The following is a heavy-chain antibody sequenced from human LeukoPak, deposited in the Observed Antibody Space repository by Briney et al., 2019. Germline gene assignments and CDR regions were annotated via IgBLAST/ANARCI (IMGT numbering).Heavy chain of an antibody. CDR1: GYTFTGYY. J-gene: IGHJ4*02. CDR2: FGPEDGET. V-gene: IGHV1-24*01. Sequence: GASVKVSCKASGYTFTGYYMHWVRQAPGKGLEWMGGFGPEDGETIYAQKFQGRVTMTEDTSTDTAYMELSSLRSEDTAVYYCATENGDRTADYWGQGTLVTVSS. CDR3: ATENGDRTADY. D-gene: IGHD3-10*01.